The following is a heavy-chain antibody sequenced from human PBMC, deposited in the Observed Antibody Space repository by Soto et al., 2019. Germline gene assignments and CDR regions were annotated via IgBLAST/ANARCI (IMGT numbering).Heavy chain of an antibody. Sequence: GGSLRLSCAASGFTFDDYAMHWVRQVPGKGLEWVSGINWNSGSIGYGDSVKGRFATSRDNAKTSLHLQMNSLSAEDTAFYYCVKDESINWYSGHFRHWGQGTLVTVSS. J-gene: IGHJ1*01. CDR3: VKDESINWYSGHFRH. D-gene: IGHD6-13*01. V-gene: IGHV3-9*01. CDR2: INWNSGSI. CDR1: GFTFDDYA.